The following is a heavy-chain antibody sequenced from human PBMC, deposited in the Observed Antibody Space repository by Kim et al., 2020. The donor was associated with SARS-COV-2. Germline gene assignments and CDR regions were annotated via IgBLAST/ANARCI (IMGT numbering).Heavy chain of an antibody. D-gene: IGHD5-12*01. CDR3: ARGDGYNGDAFDI. CDR2: IYYSGST. V-gene: IGHV4-59*01. CDR1: GGSISSYY. Sequence: SETLSLTCTVSGGSISSYYWSWIRQPPGKGLEWIGYIYYSGSTNYNPSLKSRVTISVDTSKNQFSLKLSSVTAADTAVYYCARGDGYNGDAFDIWGQGTMVTVSS. J-gene: IGHJ3*02.